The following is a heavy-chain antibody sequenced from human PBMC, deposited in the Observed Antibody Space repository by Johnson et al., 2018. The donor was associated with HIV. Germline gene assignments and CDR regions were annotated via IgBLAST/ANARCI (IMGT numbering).Heavy chain of an antibody. D-gene: IGHD7-27*01. CDR2: ISWNSGNI. V-gene: IGHV3-9*01. Sequence: VQLVESGGGLVQPGRSLRLSCAASGFTFDDYAMHWVRQGPGKGLEWVSGISWNSGNIGYADSVKGRFTISRDNSKNTLYLQMNSLRAEDTAVYYCAKDLGTGDDAFDIWGQGTMVTLSS. CDR1: GFTFDDYA. J-gene: IGHJ3*02. CDR3: AKDLGTGDDAFDI.